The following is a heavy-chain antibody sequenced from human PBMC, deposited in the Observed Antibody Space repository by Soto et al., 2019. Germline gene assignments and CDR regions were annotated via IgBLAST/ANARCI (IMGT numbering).Heavy chain of an antibody. Sequence: LRLSCAASGFTFSSYAMHWVRQAPGKGLEWVAVISYDGSNKYYADSVEGRFTISRDNSKNTLYLQMNSLRAEDTAVYYCARDRGSVVVTAILDYWGQGTLVTVSS. D-gene: IGHD2-21*02. V-gene: IGHV3-30-3*01. CDR2: ISYDGSNK. CDR3: ARDRGSVVVTAILDY. CDR1: GFTFSSYA. J-gene: IGHJ4*02.